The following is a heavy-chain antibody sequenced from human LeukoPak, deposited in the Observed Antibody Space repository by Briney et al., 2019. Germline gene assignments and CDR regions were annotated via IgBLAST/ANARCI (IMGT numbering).Heavy chain of an antibody. V-gene: IGHV3-23*01. CDR1: GFTLSDAW. Sequence: GGSLRLSCAASGFTLSDAWMSWVRQAPGKGLEWVSGIGPSGVITYYADSVKGRFTISRDNYKSTVYLQMNSLRADDTAVYYCAKDDAWLQFDDWGQGTLVTVSS. J-gene: IGHJ4*02. CDR3: AKDDAWLQFDD. CDR2: IGPSGVIT. D-gene: IGHD5-24*01.